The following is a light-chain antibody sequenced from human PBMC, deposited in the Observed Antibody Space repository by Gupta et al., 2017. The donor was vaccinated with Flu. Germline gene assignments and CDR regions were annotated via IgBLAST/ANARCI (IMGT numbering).Light chain of an antibody. CDR2: GAS. CDR3: QQRET. Sequence: ELVLTQSPGTLSLSPGERATLSCRASQSVSSSYLAWYQQKPGQAPRLLIYGASSRATGIPDRFSGSGSGTDFTLTISRLEPEDFAVYYCQQRETFGQGTKVEIK. CDR1: QSVSSSY. V-gene: IGKV3-20*01. J-gene: IGKJ1*01.